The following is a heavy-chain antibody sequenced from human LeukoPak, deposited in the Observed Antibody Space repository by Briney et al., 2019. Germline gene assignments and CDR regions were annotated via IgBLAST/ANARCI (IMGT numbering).Heavy chain of an antibody. CDR2: INHSGST. D-gene: IGHD6-19*01. Sequence: TPSETLSLTCAVYGGSFSGYYWSWIRQPPGKGLEWIGEINHSGSTNYNPSLKSRVTISVDTSKNQFSLKLSSVTAADTAVYYCARDRQWLVRLTTRGNFDYWGQGTQVTVSS. CDR1: GGSFSGYY. V-gene: IGHV4-34*01. J-gene: IGHJ4*02. CDR3: ARDRQWLVRLTTRGNFDY.